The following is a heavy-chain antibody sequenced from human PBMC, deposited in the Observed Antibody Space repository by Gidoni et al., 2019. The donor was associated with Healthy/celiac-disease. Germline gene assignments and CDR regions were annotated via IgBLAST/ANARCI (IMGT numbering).Heavy chain of an antibody. CDR1: GYTFTGYY. CDR2: INPNSGGT. V-gene: IGHV1-2*02. J-gene: IGHJ3*02. CDR3: ARAYYYGSGSYSAFDI. D-gene: IGHD3-10*01. Sequence: QVQLVQSGAEVKKPGASVKVSCKASGYTFTGYYMHWVRQAPGQGLEWMGWINPNSGGTNYAQKFQGRVTMTRDTSISTAYMELSRLRSDDTAVYYCARAYYYGSGSYSAFDIWGQGTMVTVSS.